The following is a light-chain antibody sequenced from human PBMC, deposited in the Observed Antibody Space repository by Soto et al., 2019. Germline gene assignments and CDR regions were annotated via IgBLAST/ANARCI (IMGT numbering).Light chain of an antibody. CDR3: QQSYSTT. CDR1: QSIRSY. J-gene: IGKJ4*01. CDR2: AAT. V-gene: IGKV1-39*01. Sequence: DIQMTQSPFSLSASVGDRVTITCRASQSIRSYLNWYQQKPGKAPKVLIYAATILGSGVPSRFSGSGSGTDFTLTISSLQPEDSATYYCQQSYSTTFGGGTKVEIK.